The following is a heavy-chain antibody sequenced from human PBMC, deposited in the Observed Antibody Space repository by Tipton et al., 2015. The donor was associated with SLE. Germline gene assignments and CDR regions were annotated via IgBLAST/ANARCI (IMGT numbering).Heavy chain of an antibody. Sequence: TLSLTCTVSGGSISNTKYYWGWVRQPPGKGLEWIGSVYYSGTTHYNPSLKSRVTISVDTSKNQFSLKLSSVTAADTAVYYCARIVATTHDAFDIWGQGTMVTVSS. V-gene: IGHV4-39*07. CDR3: ARIVATTHDAFDI. D-gene: IGHD5-12*01. J-gene: IGHJ3*02. CDR2: VYYSGTT. CDR1: GGSISNTKYY.